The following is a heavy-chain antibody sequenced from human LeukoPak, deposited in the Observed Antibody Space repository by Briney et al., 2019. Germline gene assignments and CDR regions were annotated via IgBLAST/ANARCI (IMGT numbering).Heavy chain of an antibody. Sequence: GGSLRLPCAASGFTFSSYAMHWVRQAPGKGLEWVAVISYDGSNKYYADSVKGRFTISRDNSKNTLYLQMNSLRAEDTAVYYCARDPTPYYDFWSGYYGPPGFDYWGQGTLVTVSS. J-gene: IGHJ4*02. V-gene: IGHV3-30*04. D-gene: IGHD3-3*01. CDR1: GFTFSSYA. CDR3: ARDPTPYYDFWSGYYGPPGFDY. CDR2: ISYDGSNK.